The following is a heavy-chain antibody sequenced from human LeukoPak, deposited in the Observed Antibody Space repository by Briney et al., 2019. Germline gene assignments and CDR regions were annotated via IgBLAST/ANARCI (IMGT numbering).Heavy chain of an antibody. CDR2: INPNGNTP. Sequence: ASVKVSCKASGYTFTRFYLYWLRQAPGQGLEWMGTINPNGNTPRYAQKFQGRVTMTKDTSTSTIYLELTSLRAEDMALYYCAKVRLRWELLDAIDVWGQGTMVTVSS. CDR1: GYTFTRFY. D-gene: IGHD1-26*01. J-gene: IGHJ3*01. CDR3: AKVRLRWELLDAIDV. V-gene: IGHV1-46*01.